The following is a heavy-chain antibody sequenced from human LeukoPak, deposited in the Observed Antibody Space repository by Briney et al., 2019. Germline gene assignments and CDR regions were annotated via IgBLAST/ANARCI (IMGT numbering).Heavy chain of an antibody. CDR1: GFPFSGYW. CDR2: IDDDGAGT. D-gene: IGHD5-12*01. V-gene: IGHV3-74*01. J-gene: IGHJ5*02. CDR3: ARSASGYDA. Sequence: PGGSLRLSCAASGFPFSGYWMHWVRQAPGKGLVWVSRIDDDGAGTTYADSVKGRFTISRDNAKNTLYLQMSSLRVEDTAVYYCARSASGYDAWGQGTLVTVSS.